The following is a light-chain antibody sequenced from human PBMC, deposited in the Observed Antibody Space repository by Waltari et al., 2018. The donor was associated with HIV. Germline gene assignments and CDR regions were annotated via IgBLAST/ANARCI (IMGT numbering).Light chain of an antibody. J-gene: IGLJ2*01. CDR3: SSYGGNSNVI. Sequence: QSALTQPPSASGSPGQSVTISCTGTSSDIGDYDYVSWYQHQPGEAPKLLIYEVLNGPSGFPHRFSGSKSGNTASLTVSGLQAEDEADYYCSSYGGNSNVIFGGGTKLTVL. CDR1: SSDIGDYDY. V-gene: IGLV2-8*01. CDR2: EVL.